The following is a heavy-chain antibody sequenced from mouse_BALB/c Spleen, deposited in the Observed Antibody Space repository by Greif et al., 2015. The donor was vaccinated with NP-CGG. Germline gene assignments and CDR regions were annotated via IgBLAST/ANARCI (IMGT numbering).Heavy chain of an antibody. CDR2: IRLKSNNYAT. D-gene: IGHD1-1*02. V-gene: IGHV6-6*02. J-gene: IGHJ4*01. Sequence: EVQVVESGGGLVQPGGSMKLSCVASGFTFSNYWMNWVRQSPEKGLEWIAEIRLKSNNYATHYAESVKGRFTISRDDSKSSVYLQMNNLRAEDTGIYYCTPYGYYAMDYWGQGTSVTVSS. CDR1: GFTFSNYW. CDR3: TPYGYYAMDY.